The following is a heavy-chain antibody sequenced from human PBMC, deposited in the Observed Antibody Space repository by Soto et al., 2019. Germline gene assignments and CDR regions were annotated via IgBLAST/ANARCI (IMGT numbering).Heavy chain of an antibody. CDR3: ARENYGVNNWFDP. CDR2: ISSSSSTI. CDR1: GFTFSSYS. V-gene: IGHV3-48*01. D-gene: IGHD4-17*01. J-gene: IGHJ5*02. Sequence: GGSLRLSCAASGFTFSSYSMNWVRQAPGKGLEWVSYISSSSSTIYYADSVKGRFTISRDNAKNSLYLQMNSLRAEDTAVYYCARENYGVNNWFDPWGQGTLVTVSS.